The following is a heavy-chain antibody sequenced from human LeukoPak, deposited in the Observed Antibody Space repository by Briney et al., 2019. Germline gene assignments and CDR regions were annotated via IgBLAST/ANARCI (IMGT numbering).Heavy chain of an antibody. CDR3: ARGRWLVPRPAEYFQH. CDR2: VSSSSSTI. D-gene: IGHD6-19*01. J-gene: IGHJ1*01. Sequence: GGSLRLSCAASGFTFSSYSMNWVRQAPGKGLEWVSYVSSSSSTIYYADSVKGRFTISRDNAKNSLYLQMNSLRAEDTAVYYCARGRWLVPRPAEYFQHWGQGTLVTVSS. CDR1: GFTFSSYS. V-gene: IGHV3-48*01.